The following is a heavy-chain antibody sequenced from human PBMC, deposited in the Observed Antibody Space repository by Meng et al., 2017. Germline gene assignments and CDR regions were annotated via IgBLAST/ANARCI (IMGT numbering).Heavy chain of an antibody. V-gene: IGHV3-53*02. J-gene: IGHJ4*02. CDR1: WFTVSSNY. CDR3: ARGGSYYSY. CDR2: IYSGGST. D-gene: IGHD1-26*01. Sequence: EVELVETGGGLTQPGASHRSSCAASWFTVSSNYMSWVRQAPGKGLEWVSVIYSGGSTYYADSVKGRFTISRDNSKNTLYLQMNSLRAEDTAVYYCARGGSYYSYWGQGTLVTVSS.